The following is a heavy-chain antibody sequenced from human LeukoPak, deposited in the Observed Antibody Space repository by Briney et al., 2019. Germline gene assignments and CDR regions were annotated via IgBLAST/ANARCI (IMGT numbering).Heavy chain of an antibody. V-gene: IGHV3-33*08. D-gene: IGHD3-22*01. J-gene: IGHJ3*02. CDR1: GFTFSDAW. CDR2: IWYDGSNK. CDR3: ARETPSSGYPYKGAFDI. Sequence: GGSLRLSCAASGFTFSDAWMSWVRQAPGKGLEWVAVIWYDGSNKYYADSVKGRFTISRDNSKNTLYLQMNSLRAEDTAVYYCARETPSSGYPYKGAFDIWGQGTMVTVSS.